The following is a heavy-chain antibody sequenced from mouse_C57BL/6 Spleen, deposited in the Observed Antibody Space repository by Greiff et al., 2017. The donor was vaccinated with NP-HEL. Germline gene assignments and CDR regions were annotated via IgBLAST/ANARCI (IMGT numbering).Heavy chain of an antibody. V-gene: IGHV1-82*01. Sequence: VHLVESGPELVKPGASVKISCKASGYAFSRSWMNWVKQRPGKGLEWIGRIYPGDGDNNYNGKFKGRATLTADKSSSTAYMQLSSLTSEDSAVYFCARTHYYGSAPFAYWGQGTLVTVSA. CDR1: GYAFSRSW. CDR2: IYPGDGDN. J-gene: IGHJ3*01. D-gene: IGHD1-1*01. CDR3: ARTHYYGSAPFAY.